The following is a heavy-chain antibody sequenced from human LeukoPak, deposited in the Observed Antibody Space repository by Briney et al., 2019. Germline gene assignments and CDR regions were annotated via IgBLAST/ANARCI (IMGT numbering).Heavy chain of an antibody. CDR3: TRGYYYLY. CDR1: GFTFGDYA. D-gene: IGHD3-10*01. Sequence: GGSLRLSCTASGFTFGDYAMSWVRQAPGKGLEWVGFIRSKAYGATTEFAASVKVRFTISRDDSKSIAYLQMNSLKTEDTAVYYCTRGYYYLYWGQGTLVTVSS. V-gene: IGHV3-49*04. CDR2: IRSKAYGATT. J-gene: IGHJ4*02.